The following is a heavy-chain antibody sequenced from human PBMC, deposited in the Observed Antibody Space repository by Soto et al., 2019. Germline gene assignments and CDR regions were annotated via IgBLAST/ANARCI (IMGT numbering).Heavy chain of an antibody. CDR2: IDGDGTST. Sequence: GGSLRLSCAASGFTFSGYWMYWVRQSPGKGLVWVSRIDGDGTSTGYADSVKGRFTISRDNAKNTLYLQMNSLRAEDTAVYYCAKLPTTVTTLGYYFDYWGQGTLVTVSS. V-gene: IGHV3-74*01. CDR3: AKLPTTVTTLGYYFDY. D-gene: IGHD4-17*01. J-gene: IGHJ4*02. CDR1: GFTFSGYW.